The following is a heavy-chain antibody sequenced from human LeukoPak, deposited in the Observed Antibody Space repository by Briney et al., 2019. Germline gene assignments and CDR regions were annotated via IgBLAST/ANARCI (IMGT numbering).Heavy chain of an antibody. CDR3: ARDGRAVAGTYYCYMDV. J-gene: IGHJ6*03. V-gene: IGHV4-4*07. CDR1: GGSISSYY. Sequence: SSETLSLTCTVSGGSISSYYWSWIRQPAGKGLEWIGRIYTSGSTNYNPSLKSRVTMSVDTSKNQFSLKLSSVTAADTAVYYCARDGRAVAGTYYCYMDVWGKGTTVTVSS. D-gene: IGHD6-19*01. CDR2: IYTSGST.